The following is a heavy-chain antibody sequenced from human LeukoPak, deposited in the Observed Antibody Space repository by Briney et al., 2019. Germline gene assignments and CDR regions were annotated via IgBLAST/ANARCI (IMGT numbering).Heavy chain of an antibody. V-gene: IGHV4-34*01. D-gene: IGHD3-16*01. CDR1: GGSFSGYY. CDR2: INHSGST. J-gene: IGHJ6*03. Sequence: PSETLSLTCAVYGGSFSGYYWSWIRQPPGKGLEWIGEINHSGSTNYNPSLKSRVTISVDTSKNQFSLKLSSVTAADTAVYYCARPRITRPYYYYYMDVWGKGTTVTISS. CDR3: ARPRITRPYYYYYMDV.